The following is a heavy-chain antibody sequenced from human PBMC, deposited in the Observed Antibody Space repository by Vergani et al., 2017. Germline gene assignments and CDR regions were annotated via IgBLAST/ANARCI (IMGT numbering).Heavy chain of an antibody. D-gene: IGHD5-12*01. J-gene: IGHJ6*02. V-gene: IGHV3-23*01. CDR3: AKVERGYSGYELYYYYGMDV. Sequence: EVQLLESGGGLVQPGGSLRLSCAASGFTFSSYAMSWVRQAPGKGVEWVSAISGSGGSTYYADSVKGPFTISRDNSKNTLYLQMNSLRAEDTAVYYCAKVERGYSGYELYYYYGMDVWGQGTTVTVSS. CDR2: ISGSGGST. CDR1: GFTFSSYA.